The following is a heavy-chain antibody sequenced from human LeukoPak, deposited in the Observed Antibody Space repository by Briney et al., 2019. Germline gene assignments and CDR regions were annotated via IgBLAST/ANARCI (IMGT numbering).Heavy chain of an antibody. D-gene: IGHD4-17*01. Sequence: GGSLRLSCAASGFTFSSYSMNWVRQAPGKGLEWVSSISSRSSYIDYADSLKGRFTISRDNAKNSLYLQMNSLRAEDTAVYYCANSVRWTTVTDFDYWGQGTLVTVSS. J-gene: IGHJ4*02. CDR1: GFTFSSYS. V-gene: IGHV3-21*04. CDR3: ANSVRWTTVTDFDY. CDR2: ISSRSSYI.